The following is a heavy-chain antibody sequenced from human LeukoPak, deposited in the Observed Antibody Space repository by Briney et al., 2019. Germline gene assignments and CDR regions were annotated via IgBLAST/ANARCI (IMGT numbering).Heavy chain of an antibody. CDR3: ASDPPGDYGLGF. D-gene: IGHD4-17*01. CDR1: GFTFSSYD. J-gene: IGHJ4*02. CDR2: IAHDGGNK. Sequence: GRSLRLSCAASGFTFSSYDLHWVRQAPGKGLEWVAVIAHDGGNKYYADSVKGRFTISRDNSNNTLYVQMNRLRVKDTAVYYCASDPPGDYGLGFWGQGTLVTVSS. V-gene: IGHV3-30*03.